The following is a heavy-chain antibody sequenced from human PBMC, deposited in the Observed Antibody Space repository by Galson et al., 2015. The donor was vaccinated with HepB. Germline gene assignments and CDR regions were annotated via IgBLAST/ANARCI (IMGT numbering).Heavy chain of an antibody. CDR1: GFTFSSYA. Sequence: SLRLSCAASGFTFSSYAMHWVRQAPGKGLEWVAVISYDGSNKYYADSVKGRFTISRDNSKNTLYLQMNSLRAEDTAVYYCASTVVTRGAFDIWGQGTMVTVSS. CDR3: ASTVVTRGAFDI. V-gene: IGHV3-30-3*01. CDR2: ISYDGSNK. D-gene: IGHD5-12*01. J-gene: IGHJ3*02.